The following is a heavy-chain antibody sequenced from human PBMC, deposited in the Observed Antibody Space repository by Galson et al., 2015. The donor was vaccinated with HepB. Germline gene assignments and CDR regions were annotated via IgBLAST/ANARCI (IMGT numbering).Heavy chain of an antibody. CDR3: AKDGVRVATIPYHFHY. Sequence: SLRLSCAASGFTFTRYAMTWVRQAPGKGLEWVSSITSSGGNTYYTDSVKGRFTISRDNSKNTLFLQLNSLRAEDTAVYYCAKDGVRVATIPYHFHYWGQGTLVTVSS. CDR1: GFTFTRYA. CDR2: ITSSGGNT. V-gene: IGHV3-23*01. J-gene: IGHJ4*02. D-gene: IGHD2-15*01.